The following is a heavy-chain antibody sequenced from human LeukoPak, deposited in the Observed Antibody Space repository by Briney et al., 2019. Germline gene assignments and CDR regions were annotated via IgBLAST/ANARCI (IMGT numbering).Heavy chain of an antibody. V-gene: IGHV3-30*01. D-gene: IGHD2-21*01. J-gene: IGHJ3*02. CDR3: ARDRVVVIAIAVGGTAGFDSDAFDI. Sequence: AASVKGRFTISRDNSKNTLYLQMNSLRAEDTAVYYCARDRVVVIAIAVGGTAGFDSDAFDIWGQGTMVTVSS.